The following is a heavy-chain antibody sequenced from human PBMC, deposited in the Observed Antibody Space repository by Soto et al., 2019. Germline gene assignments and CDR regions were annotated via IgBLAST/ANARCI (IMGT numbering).Heavy chain of an antibody. D-gene: IGHD3-10*01. J-gene: IGHJ4*02. Sequence: SGPLSLNPALSGGSISTGGYSWSWIRQAPGKGLEWLGEIILSGSTNYNPPLKSRVTISVDTSKNQFSLKLSSVTAADTAVYYCARGRLAGVNDSGRPRWGQGTLVTVSS. CDR2: IILSGST. CDR1: GGSISTGGYS. CDR3: ARGRLAGVNDSGRPR. V-gene: IGHV4-34*01.